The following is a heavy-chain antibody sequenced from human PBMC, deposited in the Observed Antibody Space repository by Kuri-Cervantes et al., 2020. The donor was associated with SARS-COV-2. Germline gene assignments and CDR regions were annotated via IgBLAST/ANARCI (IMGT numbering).Heavy chain of an antibody. J-gene: IGHJ4*02. CDR2: ISSSSSYI. V-gene: IGHV3-21*01. D-gene: IGHD3-3*01. CDR1: GFTFSSYS. CDR3: ASGYYDFWSGYDY. Sequence: GESLKISCAASGFTFSSYSMNWVRQAPGKGLEWVSSISSSSSYIYYADSVKGRFTISRDNSKNTLYLQMNSLRAEDTAVYYCASGYYDFWSGYDYWGQGTLVTVSS.